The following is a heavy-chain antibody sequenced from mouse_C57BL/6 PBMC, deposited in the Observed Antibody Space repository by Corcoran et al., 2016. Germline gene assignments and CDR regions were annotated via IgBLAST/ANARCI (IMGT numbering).Heavy chain of an antibody. J-gene: IGHJ4*01. D-gene: IGHD1-1*01. CDR1: GYTFTDYY. V-gene: IGHV1-26*01. CDR2: INPNNGGT. CDR3: ASGSSPSYAMDY. Sequence: EVQLQQSGPELVKPGASVKISCKASGYTFTDYYMNWVKQSHGKSLEWIGDINPNNGGTSYNQKFKGKATLTVDKSSSTAYMELRSLTSEDSAVYYCASGSSPSYAMDYWGQGTSVTVSS.